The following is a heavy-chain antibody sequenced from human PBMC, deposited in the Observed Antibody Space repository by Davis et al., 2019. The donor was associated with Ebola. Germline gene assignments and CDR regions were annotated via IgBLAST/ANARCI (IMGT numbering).Heavy chain of an antibody. J-gene: IGHJ4*02. CDR1: GGSITSYY. V-gene: IGHV4-59*01. CDR2: IYYSGST. Sequence: MPSETLSLTCTVSGGSITSYYWGWIRQPPGKGLEWIGYIYYSGSTNYNPSLKSRVTISVDTSKNQYSLKLSSVTAADTAVYYCARASYSSSWYPDYWGQGTLVTVSS. CDR3: ARASYSSSWYPDY. D-gene: IGHD6-13*01.